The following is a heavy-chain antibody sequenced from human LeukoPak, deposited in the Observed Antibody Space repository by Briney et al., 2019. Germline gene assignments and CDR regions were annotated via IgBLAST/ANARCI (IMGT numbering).Heavy chain of an antibody. D-gene: IGHD4-11*01. J-gene: IGHJ4*02. CDR2: INVEGNRT. V-gene: IGHV3-74*01. Sequence: GGSLRLSCAGSGFTLSKYWVHWVRQVPGKGLVWVSRINVEGNRTDYADSVRGRFTISRDNAKNTVYLQMNSLTAEDTAVYYCARSMSGSNDFWGQGTLVTVSS. CDR3: ARSMSGSNDF. CDR1: GFTLSKYW.